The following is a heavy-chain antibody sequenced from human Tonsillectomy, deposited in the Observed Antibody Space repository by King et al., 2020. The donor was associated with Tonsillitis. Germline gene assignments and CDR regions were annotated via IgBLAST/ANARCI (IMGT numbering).Heavy chain of an antibody. CDR3: AKDSDLWIIDS. CDR2: INRDGSGA. CDR1: GFTFSAYW. V-gene: IGHV3-74*03. J-gene: IGHJ4*02. D-gene: IGHD3/OR15-3a*01. Sequence: VQLVESGGALAQPGGSLRLSCSVSGFTFSAYWMHWVRQAPGKGLVWVARINRDGSGAVYADSVKGRFTISRDNAKDTLFLHMNSLTVEDTALYYCAKDSDLWIIDSWGQGTLVTVSS.